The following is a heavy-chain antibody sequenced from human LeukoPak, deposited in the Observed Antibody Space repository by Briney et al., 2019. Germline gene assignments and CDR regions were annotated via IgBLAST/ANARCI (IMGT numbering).Heavy chain of an antibody. CDR3: ARLRYSYGQGYYYMDV. CDR1: GGSFSGYY. V-gene: IGHV4-34*01. CDR2: INHSGST. Sequence: PSETLSLTCAVYGGSFSGYYWSWIRQPPGKGLEWIGEINHSGSTNYNPSLKSRVTISVDTSKNQFSLKLSSVTAADTAVYYCARLRYSYGQGYYYMDVWGKGTTVTVSS. D-gene: IGHD5-18*01. J-gene: IGHJ6*03.